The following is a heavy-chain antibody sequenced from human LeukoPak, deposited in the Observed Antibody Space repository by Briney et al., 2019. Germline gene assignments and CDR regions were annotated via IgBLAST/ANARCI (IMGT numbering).Heavy chain of an antibody. J-gene: IGHJ6*03. V-gene: IGHV3-48*01. CDR2: ISSSSSTI. CDR3: AGSGYEPSYYYYYYMDV. D-gene: IGHD5-12*01. Sequence: GGSLRLSCAASGFTFSSYAMSWVRQAPGKGLEWVSYISSSSSTIYYADSVKGRFTISRDNAKNSLYLQMNSLRAEDTAVYYCAGSGYEPSYYYYYYMDVWGKGTTVTVSS. CDR1: GFTFSSYA.